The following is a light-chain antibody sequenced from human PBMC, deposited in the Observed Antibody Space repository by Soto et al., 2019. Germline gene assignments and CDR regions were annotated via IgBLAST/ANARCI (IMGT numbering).Light chain of an antibody. CDR3: QQYNSYSLT. V-gene: IGKV1-5*01. CDR2: DAS. Sequence: DIQMTQSPSTLSASVGDRVTITCRASQSISSWLAWYQQKPGKAPKFLIYDASSLESGVSSRFSGIGSGTEFTLTISSLQPDDFATYYCQQYNSYSLTFGGGTKVDIK. J-gene: IGKJ4*01. CDR1: QSISSW.